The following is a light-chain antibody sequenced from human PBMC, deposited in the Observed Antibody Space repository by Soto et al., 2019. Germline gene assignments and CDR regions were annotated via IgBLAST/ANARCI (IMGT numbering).Light chain of an antibody. CDR1: TSKIGSNT. CDR2: SNN. CDR3: AAWDDRLDVYV. Sequence: QSVLTQPPSASGTPGQRVTISCSGSTSKIGSNTVNWYQQLPGTAPKLLIYSNNQRPSGVPDRFSGSKSGTSASLAISGLQSEDEADYYCAAWDDRLDVYVFGTGTKLTVL. J-gene: IGLJ1*01. V-gene: IGLV1-44*01.